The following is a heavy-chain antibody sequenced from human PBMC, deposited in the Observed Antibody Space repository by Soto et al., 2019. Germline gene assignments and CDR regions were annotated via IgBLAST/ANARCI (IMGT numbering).Heavy chain of an antibody. V-gene: IGHV3-73*01. Sequence: SLRLSCAASGFTFSGSAMHWVRQASGKGLEWVSRIRSKANSYATAYAASVKGRFTISRDDSKNTAYLQMNSLKTEDTAVYYCTSDTARVYYGMDVWGQGTTVTVSS. J-gene: IGHJ6*02. CDR2: IRSKANSYAT. CDR1: GFTFSGSA. CDR3: TSDTARVYYGMDV. D-gene: IGHD5-18*01.